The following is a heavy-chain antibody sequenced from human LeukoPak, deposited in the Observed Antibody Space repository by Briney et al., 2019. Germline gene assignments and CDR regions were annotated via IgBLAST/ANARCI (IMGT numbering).Heavy chain of an antibody. CDR1: GFTFSSCA. CDR2: ISTSGGRT. V-gene: IGHV3-23*01. J-gene: IGHJ4*02. CDR3: AKDPTDFDSSGQTYFDY. Sequence: PGGSLRLSCAASGFTFSSCAMSWVRQAPGKGLEWVSAISTSGGRTFYADSVKGRFTISRDNSKNTLYLQMNSLKAEDTAIYYCAKDPTDFDSSGQTYFDYWGQGTLVTVSS. D-gene: IGHD3-22*01.